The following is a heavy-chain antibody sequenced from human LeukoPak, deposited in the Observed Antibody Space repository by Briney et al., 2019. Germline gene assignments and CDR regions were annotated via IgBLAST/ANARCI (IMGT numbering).Heavy chain of an antibody. Sequence: PGGSLRLSCAASGFTFSSYGMHWVRQAPCKGLEWVAVIWYGGSNKYYADSVKGRFTISRDNSKNTLYLQMNSLRAEDTAVYYCAKGSNSRGFFDAFDIWGQGTMVTVSS. J-gene: IGHJ3*02. V-gene: IGHV3-30*02. CDR3: AKGSNSRGFFDAFDI. CDR2: IWYGGSNK. CDR1: GFTFSSYG. D-gene: IGHD2-21*01.